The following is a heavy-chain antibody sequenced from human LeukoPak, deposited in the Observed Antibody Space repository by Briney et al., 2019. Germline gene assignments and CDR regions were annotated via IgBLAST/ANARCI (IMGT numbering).Heavy chain of an antibody. D-gene: IGHD3-10*01. CDR2: ISYDGSNK. J-gene: IGHJ4*02. CDR1: GFTFSSYG. Sequence: PGGSLRLSCAASGFTFSSYGMHWVRQAPGKGLEWVAVISYDGSNKYYADSVKGRFTISRDNSKNTLYLQMNSLRAEDTDVYYCAKVFSTMATDYWGQGTLVTVSS. V-gene: IGHV3-30*18. CDR3: AKVFSTMATDY.